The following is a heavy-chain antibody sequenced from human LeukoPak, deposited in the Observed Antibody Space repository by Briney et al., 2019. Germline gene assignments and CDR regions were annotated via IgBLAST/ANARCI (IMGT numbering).Heavy chain of an antibody. CDR1: GFTFGSYW. J-gene: IGHJ4*02. V-gene: IGHV3-7*01. Sequence: SGGSLRLSCAASGFTFGSYWMTWVSEALGKGLECVTNIRQDGSEKFYVDSVKGRFTSSRDNGQSSLYLQMNSLRAEDTAVYYCARVGQKYCSSTSCSPDYWGQGTLVTVSS. CDR2: IRQDGSEK. D-gene: IGHD2-2*01. CDR3: ARVGQKYCSSTSCSPDY.